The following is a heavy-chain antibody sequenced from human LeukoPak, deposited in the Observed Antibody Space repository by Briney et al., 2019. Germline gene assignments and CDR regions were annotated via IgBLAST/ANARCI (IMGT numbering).Heavy chain of an antibody. CDR1: GYTFTSYD. V-gene: IGHV1-8*01. D-gene: IGHD7-27*01. CDR2: MNPNSGNT. Sequence: ASVKVSCTASGYTFTSYDINWVRQATGQGLEWMGWMNPNSGNTGYAQKFQGRVTMTRNTSISTAYMELRRLRSDDTAVYYCVSELGTAGYYFDYWGQGTQVTVSS. CDR3: VSELGTAGYYFDY. J-gene: IGHJ4*02.